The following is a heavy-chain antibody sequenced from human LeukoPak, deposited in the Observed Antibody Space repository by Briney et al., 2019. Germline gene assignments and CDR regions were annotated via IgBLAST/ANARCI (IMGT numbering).Heavy chain of an antibody. J-gene: IGHJ4*02. D-gene: IGHD4/OR15-4a*01. Sequence: GGSLRLSCAASGFTLSSYAMSWVRQAPGKGLEWVSAISVSGNTYHADSVKGRFTISRDSSKNTLYLQMNSLRAEDTAVYYCARRAGAYSHPYDYWGQGTLVTVSS. CDR2: ISVSGNT. CDR1: GFTLSSYA. V-gene: IGHV3-23*01. CDR3: ARRAGAYSHPYDY.